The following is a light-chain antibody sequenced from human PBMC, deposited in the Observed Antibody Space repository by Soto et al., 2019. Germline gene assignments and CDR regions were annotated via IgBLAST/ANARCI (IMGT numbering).Light chain of an antibody. CDR3: ALWDDSLNGGV. CDR1: SSNLAGSS. CDR2: YTN. V-gene: IGLV1-44*01. J-gene: IGLJ3*02. Sequence: QSVLIQPPSVSGTPGQRVTISCSGTSSNLAGSSANWFQQLPGTAPRLLIYYTNQRPSGVPDRFSGSKSGTSASLAISGLQSEDEADYYCALWDDSLNGGVFGGGTKLTVL.